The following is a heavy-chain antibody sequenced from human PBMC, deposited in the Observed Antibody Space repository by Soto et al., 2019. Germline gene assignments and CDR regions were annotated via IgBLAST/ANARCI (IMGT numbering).Heavy chain of an antibody. V-gene: IGHV4-4*02. CDR3: ARAGGLWFGELFWDEEVYGMDV. CDR1: GGSISSSNW. J-gene: IGHJ6*04. CDR2: IYHSGST. D-gene: IGHD3-10*01. Sequence: SETLSLTCAVSGGSISSSNWWRWVRQPPGKGLEWVGEIYHSGSTNYNPSLKSRVTIAVDKSKNQFSLKLSSVTAAETAVYYCARAGGLWFGELFWDEEVYGMDVWGKGTTVT.